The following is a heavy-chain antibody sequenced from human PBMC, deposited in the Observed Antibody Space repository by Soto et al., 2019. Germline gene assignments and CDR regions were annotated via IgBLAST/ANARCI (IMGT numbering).Heavy chain of an antibody. V-gene: IGHV3-21*01. CDR3: ARDRQLLQDCFEP. D-gene: IGHD2-15*01. CDR1: GFTFSSYN. CDR2: ITQNSEYI. J-gene: IGHJ5*02. Sequence: LRLSCAASGFTFSSYNMNWVRQAPGKGLEWLSLITQNSEYIFYADSVKGRFTMSRDDAKNSVYLQMDSLRLDDTAIYYCARDRQLLQDCFEPWGQGTLVTVSS.